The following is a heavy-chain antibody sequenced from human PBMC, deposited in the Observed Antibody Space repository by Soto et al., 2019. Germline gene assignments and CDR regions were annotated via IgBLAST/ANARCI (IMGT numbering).Heavy chain of an antibody. Sequence: SLLISCASSVFTFDDYDMDWVRQAPGKGLEWVSGISWNSGSICYADSVKGRFTISRDNAKNSLYLQMNSLRAEDTALYYCAKDTPYDDYGMDVWGQGTTVTSP. V-gene: IGHV3-9*01. CDR2: ISWNSGSI. J-gene: IGHJ6*02. CDR1: VFTFDDYD. CDR3: AKDTPYDDYGMDV.